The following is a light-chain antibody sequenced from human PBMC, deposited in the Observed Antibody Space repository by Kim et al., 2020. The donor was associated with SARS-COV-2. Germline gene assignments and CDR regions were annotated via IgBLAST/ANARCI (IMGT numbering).Light chain of an antibody. CDR3: HQRKNWPLT. J-gene: IGKJ4*01. CDR2: DAS. CDR1: QSVNIY. V-gene: IGKV3-11*01. Sequence: LSPGERATLSCRASQSVNIYLSWYQQKPGQAPRLLIYDASNRATGIPARFSGSGSGTDFTLTISSLEPEDFAVYYCHQRKNWPLTFGGGTKVDIK.